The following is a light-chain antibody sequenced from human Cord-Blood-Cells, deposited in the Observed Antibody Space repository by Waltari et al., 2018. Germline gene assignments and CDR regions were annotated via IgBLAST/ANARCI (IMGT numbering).Light chain of an antibody. CDR1: QDISNY. J-gene: IGKJ3*01. CDR2: DAS. Sequence: DIQMTQSPSSLSVSVGDRVTITCQASQDISNYLNWYQQKPGKDRKLLIDDASNLETGVPPRFRGSGSGTDCTFTISSRQPEDMATYYCQQYDNLLFTFGPGTKVDIK. CDR3: QQYDNLLFT. V-gene: IGKV1-33*01.